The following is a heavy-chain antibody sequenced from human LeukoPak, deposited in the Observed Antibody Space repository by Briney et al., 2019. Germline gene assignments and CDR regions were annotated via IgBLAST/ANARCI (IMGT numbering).Heavy chain of an antibody. V-gene: IGHV4-59*08. CDR2: IYYSGTT. D-gene: IGHD4-17*01. CDR3: ARLAAYGDYGGWYFDL. J-gene: IGHJ2*01. CDR1: GGSISSYY. Sequence: SETLSLTCTVSGGSISSYYWSWIRQPPGKGLEWIGWIYYSGTTSYNPSLKSRVTISVDTSRNHFSLRLSSVTAADPAVFYCARLAAYGDYGGWYFDLWGRGTLVTVSS.